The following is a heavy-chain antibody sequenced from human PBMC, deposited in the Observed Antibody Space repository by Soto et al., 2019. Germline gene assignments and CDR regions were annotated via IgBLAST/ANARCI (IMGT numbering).Heavy chain of an antibody. J-gene: IGHJ4*02. CDR2: ISSTTNYI. Sequence: GGSLRLSCAASGFTFTRYSMNWVRQAPGKGLEWVTSISSTTNYIYYGDSMKGRFTISRDNAKNSLYLETNSLRAEDTAVYYCARESEDLTSNFDYWGQGTLVTVSS. V-gene: IGHV3-21*06. CDR3: ARESEDLTSNFDY. CDR1: GFTFTRYS.